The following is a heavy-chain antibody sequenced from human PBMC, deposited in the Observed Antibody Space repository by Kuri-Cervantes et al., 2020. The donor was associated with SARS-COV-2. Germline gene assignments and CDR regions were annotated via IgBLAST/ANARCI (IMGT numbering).Heavy chain of an antibody. V-gene: IGHV4-34*01. Sequence: SETLSLTCAVYGGSFSGCYWSWIRQPPGKGLEWIGEINHSGSTNYNPSLKSRVTISVDTSKNQFSLNLNSLTAADTAVYYCARLPAGLRLGERYFDYWGQGTLVTVSS. CDR3: ARLPAGLRLGERYFDY. J-gene: IGHJ4*02. CDR2: INHSGST. D-gene: IGHD3-16*01. CDR1: GGSFSGCY.